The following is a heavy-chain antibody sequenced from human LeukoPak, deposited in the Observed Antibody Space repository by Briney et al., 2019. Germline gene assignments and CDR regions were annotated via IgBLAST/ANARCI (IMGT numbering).Heavy chain of an antibody. D-gene: IGHD2-15*01. V-gene: IGHV1-8*01. CDR3: ARAVLGYCSGGSCYDGESLNWFDP. CDR2: MNPNSGNT. J-gene: IGHJ5*02. CDR1: GYTFTSYD. Sequence: ASVKVSCKASGYTFTSYDINWVRQATGQGLEWMGWMNPNSGNTGYAQKFQGRVTMTRNTSISTAYMELSSLRSEDTAVYYCARAVLGYCSGGSCYDGESLNWFDPWGQGTPVTVSS.